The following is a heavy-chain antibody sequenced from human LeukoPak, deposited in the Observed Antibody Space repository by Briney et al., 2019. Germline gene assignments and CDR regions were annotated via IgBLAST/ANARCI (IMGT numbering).Heavy chain of an antibody. D-gene: IGHD6-19*01. Sequence: VSSISSSSSYIYYADSVKGRFTISRDNAKNSLYLQMNSLRAEDTAVYYCARDLRGWGLNSDWDQGTLVTVSS. J-gene: IGHJ4*02. CDR3: ARDLRGWGLNSD. V-gene: IGHV3-21*01. CDR2: ISSSSSYI.